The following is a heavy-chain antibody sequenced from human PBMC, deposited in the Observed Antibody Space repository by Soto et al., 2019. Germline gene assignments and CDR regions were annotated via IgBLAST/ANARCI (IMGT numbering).Heavy chain of an antibody. CDR2: IYPGDSDT. CDR3: ARGVTEVGATVSYMHV. J-gene: IGHJ6*03. V-gene: IGHV5-51*01. Sequence: GESLKISCKGSGYSFTSYWIGWVRQMPGKGLEWMGIIYPGDSDTRYSPSFQGQVTISADKSISTAYLQWSSLKASDTAMYYCARGVTEVGATVSYMHVWGKGTTVTVSS. D-gene: IGHD1-26*01. CDR1: GYSFTSYW.